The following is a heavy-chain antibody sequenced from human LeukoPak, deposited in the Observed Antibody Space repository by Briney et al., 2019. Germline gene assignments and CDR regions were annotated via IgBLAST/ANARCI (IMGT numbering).Heavy chain of an antibody. CDR3: ARAPDSSGWHFDY. J-gene: IGHJ4*01. CDR2: ITHDGSDK. CDR1: GFIFRNYW. V-gene: IGHV3-7*01. D-gene: IGHD3-22*01. Sequence: GGSLSLSCATSGFIFRNYWMTWVRQAPGKGLEWVASITHDGSDKYYVDSVKGRFIISRDNGDNSLYLQMDSLRVADTALYYCARAPDSSGWHFDYWGHGTLVSVSS.